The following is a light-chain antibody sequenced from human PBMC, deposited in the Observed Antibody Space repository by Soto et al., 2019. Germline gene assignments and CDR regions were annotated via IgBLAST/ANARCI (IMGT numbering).Light chain of an antibody. J-gene: IGLJ1*01. CDR2: EVS. CDR1: SSDVGAYDF. CDR3: SSYTSSSIRV. V-gene: IGLV2-14*03. Sequence: QSVLTQPASVSGSHGQSITISCTGTSSDVGAYDFVSWYQQHPDKAPKLMIYEVSNRPSGVSNRFSGSKSVNTATLTISGLQAEDEADYYCSSYTSSSIRVFGTGTKLTVL.